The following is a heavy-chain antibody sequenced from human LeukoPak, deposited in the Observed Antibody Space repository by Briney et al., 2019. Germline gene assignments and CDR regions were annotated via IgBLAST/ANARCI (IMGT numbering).Heavy chain of an antibody. D-gene: IGHD6-6*01. CDR2: INPSGGST. V-gene: IGHV1-46*01. Sequence: GASVKVSCKASGYTFTSYYMHWVRQAPGQGLEWMGIINPSGGSTSYAQKFQGRVTMTRDTSTSTVYMELSSLRSEDTAVYYCARDRWSSSASAAPDDYWGQGTLVTVSS. CDR1: GYTFTSYY. CDR3: ARDRWSSSASAAPDDY. J-gene: IGHJ4*02.